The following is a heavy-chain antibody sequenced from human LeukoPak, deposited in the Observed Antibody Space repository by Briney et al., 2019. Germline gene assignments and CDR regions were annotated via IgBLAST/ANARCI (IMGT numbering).Heavy chain of an antibody. CDR3: AKVQKRELRLVPDAFDI. CDR1: GFTFNDYA. V-gene: IGHV3-23*01. J-gene: IGHJ3*02. D-gene: IGHD1-26*01. CDR2: ISGSGGTT. Sequence: GGSLRLSCAASGFTFNDYAMSWVRQAPGKGLEWVSSISGSGGTTYYADSVKGRFTISRDDSKNTLYLQMSSLRAEDTAVYYCAKVQKRELRLVPDAFDIWGQGTMVTVSA.